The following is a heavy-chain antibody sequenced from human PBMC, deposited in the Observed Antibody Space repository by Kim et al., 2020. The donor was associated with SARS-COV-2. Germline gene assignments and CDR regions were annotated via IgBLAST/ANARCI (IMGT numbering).Heavy chain of an antibody. J-gene: IGHJ6*02. D-gene: IGHD6-19*01. Sequence: FTISRDNSKNTLYLQMNSLRAEDTAVYYCARDVQAVEWLVPLYYYYGMDVWGQGTTVTVSS. V-gene: IGHV3-30*01. CDR3: ARDVQAVEWLVPLYYYYGMDV.